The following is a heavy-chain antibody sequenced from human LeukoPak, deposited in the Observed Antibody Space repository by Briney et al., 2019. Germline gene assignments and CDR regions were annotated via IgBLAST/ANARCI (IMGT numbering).Heavy chain of an antibody. CDR1: GYTFTSYY. Sequence: ASVKVSCKASGYTFTSYYMHWVRQAPGQGLEWMGIINPSGGSTSYAQKFQGRVTMTRDTSTSTVYMELSSLRSEDTAVYYCVSHYCSGGSCLDYWGQGTLVTVSS. V-gene: IGHV1-46*01. CDR3: VSHYCSGGSCLDY. D-gene: IGHD2-15*01. J-gene: IGHJ4*02. CDR2: INPSGGST.